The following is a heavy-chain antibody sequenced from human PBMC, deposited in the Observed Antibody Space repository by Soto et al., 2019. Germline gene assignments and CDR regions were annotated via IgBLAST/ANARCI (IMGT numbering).Heavy chain of an antibody. V-gene: IGHV1-69*01. CDR1: GGTFSSYA. D-gene: IGHD2-2*02. J-gene: IGHJ6*02. CDR2: IIPIFGTA. Sequence: QVQLVQSGAEVKKPGSSVKVSCKASGGTFSSYAISWVRQAPGQGLEWMGGIIPIFGTANYAQKFQGRVTITADESTSTASMELSSLRSEDTAVYYCARDEFQYQLLYGYYYYGMDGWGQGTTVTVSS. CDR3: ARDEFQYQLLYGYYYYGMDG.